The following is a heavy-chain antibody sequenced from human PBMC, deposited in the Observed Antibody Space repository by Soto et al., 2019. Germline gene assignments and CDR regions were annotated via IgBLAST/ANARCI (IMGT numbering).Heavy chain of an antibody. CDR1: GYSFTSYW. D-gene: IGHD3-9*01. CDR2: IYPGDSDT. J-gene: IGHJ6*02. Sequence: PGESLQISCQGSGYSFTSYWIGWVRQMPGKGLEWMGIIYPGDSDTRYSPSFQGQVTISADKSISTAYLQWSSLKASDTAMYYCARTYYDILTGYSNYGMDVWGQGTTVTVSS. CDR3: ARTYYDILTGYSNYGMDV. V-gene: IGHV5-51*01.